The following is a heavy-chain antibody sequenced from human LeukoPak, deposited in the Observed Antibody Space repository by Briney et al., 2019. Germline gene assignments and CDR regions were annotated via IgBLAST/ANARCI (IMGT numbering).Heavy chain of an antibody. CDR2: TRNKANSYTT. Sequence: GGSLRLSCAASGFTFSDHYMDWVRQAPGKGLEWVGRTRNKANSYTTEYAASVKGRFTISRDDSKNSLYLQMNSLETEDTAVYYCARGGYPPDDAFDIWGQGTMVTVSS. CDR3: ARGGYPPDDAFDI. V-gene: IGHV3-72*01. D-gene: IGHD5-12*01. J-gene: IGHJ3*02. CDR1: GFTFSDHY.